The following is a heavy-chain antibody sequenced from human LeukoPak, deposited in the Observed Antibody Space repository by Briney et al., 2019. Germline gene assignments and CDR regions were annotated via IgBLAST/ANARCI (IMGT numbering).Heavy chain of an antibody. D-gene: IGHD3-9*01. CDR3: ARRSRGLRYFDWSLKGTNYWYFDL. CDR1: GGSISTSNYY. CDR2: INHSGST. V-gene: IGHV4-39*07. J-gene: IGHJ2*01. Sequence: SETLSLTCTVSGGSISTSNYYWSWIRQPPGKGLEWIGEINHSGSTNYNPSLKSRVTISVDTSKNQFSLKLSSVTAADTAVYYCARRSRGLRYFDWSLKGTNYWYFDLWGRGTLVTVSS.